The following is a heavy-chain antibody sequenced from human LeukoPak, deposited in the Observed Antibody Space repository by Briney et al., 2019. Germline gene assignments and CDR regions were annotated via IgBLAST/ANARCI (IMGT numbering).Heavy chain of an antibody. J-gene: IGHJ4*02. CDR2: INQDGSEK. CDR1: GLAFSSFW. V-gene: IGHV3-7*02. CDR3: ARFGGRNPFDS. D-gene: IGHD3-16*01. Sequence: PGGSLRLSCAASGLAFSSFWMNWVRQAPGKGLEWVANINQDGSEKYYVDSVKGRFTISRDNAKNSLYLQMNSLRAEDTAIYYCARFGGRNPFDSWGQGTLVSVSS.